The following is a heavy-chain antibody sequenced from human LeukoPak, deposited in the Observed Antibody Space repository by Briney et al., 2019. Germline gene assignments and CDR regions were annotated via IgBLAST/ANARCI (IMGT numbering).Heavy chain of an antibody. J-gene: IGHJ4*02. Sequence: SQTLSLTCTVSSGCINSGDYLWSWIRQAPGKGLGCIGYFYYSGSTYYNPALKTRVTNSVDTSKNQFSLNLSSVTAAVSSGDSWARDLRKYYYGLGSYYGFDYWGQGTLVTVSS. CDR3: ARDLRKYYYGLGSYYGFDY. CDR2: FYYSGST. V-gene: IGHV4-30-4*01. CDR1: SGCINSGDYL. D-gene: IGHD3-10*01.